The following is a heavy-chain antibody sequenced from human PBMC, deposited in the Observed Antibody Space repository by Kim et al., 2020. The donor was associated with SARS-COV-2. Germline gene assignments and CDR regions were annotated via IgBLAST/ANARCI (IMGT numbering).Heavy chain of an antibody. CDR3: ARVVWGWTTYFDY. D-gene: IGHD3-16*01. V-gene: IGHV1-69*01. Sequence: YAQKFQGRVTITADESTSTAYMELSSLRSEDTAVYYCARVVWGWTTYFDYWGQGTLVTVSS. J-gene: IGHJ4*02.